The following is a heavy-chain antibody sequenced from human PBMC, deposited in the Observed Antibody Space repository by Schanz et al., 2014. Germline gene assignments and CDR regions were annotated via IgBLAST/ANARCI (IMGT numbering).Heavy chain of an antibody. D-gene: IGHD7-27*01. J-gene: IGHJ3*02. CDR2: ISREGTTS. CDR3: ARQNLNWEAFDI. Sequence: QVQLVESGGGLVKPGGSLRLSCAASGFIFNDYYMNWIRQAPGKGLEWLSYISREGTTSYYADSEKGRFTISRDNTKNSLYLEMTSLSGEDTAVYYCARQNLNWEAFDIWGQGTVVTVSS. CDR1: GFIFNDYY. V-gene: IGHV3-11*01.